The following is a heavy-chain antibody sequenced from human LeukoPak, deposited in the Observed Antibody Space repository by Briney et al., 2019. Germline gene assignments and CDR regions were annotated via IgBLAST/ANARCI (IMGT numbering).Heavy chain of an antibody. CDR3: ARDDSSGYYMDV. Sequence: GASVKVSSKASGGTFSSYAISWVRQAPGQGLEWMGGIIPIFGTANYAQKFQGRVTITTDESTSTAYMELRSLRSEDTAVYYCARDDSSGYYMDVWGKGTTVTVSS. CDR1: GGTFSSYA. V-gene: IGHV1-69*05. J-gene: IGHJ6*03. CDR2: IIPIFGTA. D-gene: IGHD3-22*01.